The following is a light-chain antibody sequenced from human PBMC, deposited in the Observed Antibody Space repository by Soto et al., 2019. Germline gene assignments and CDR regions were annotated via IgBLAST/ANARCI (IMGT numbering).Light chain of an antibody. CDR1: SSDVGGYNY. CDR2: DVS. Sequence: QSALTQPASVSGSPGQSITISCTGASSDVGGYNYVSWYQQHPGKAPKLMIYDVSNRPSGVSNRFSASKSGNTASLTISGVQAEDEADYYCSSYTSSSTVVFGGGTKLTVL. CDR3: SSYTSSSTVV. J-gene: IGLJ2*01. V-gene: IGLV2-14*03.